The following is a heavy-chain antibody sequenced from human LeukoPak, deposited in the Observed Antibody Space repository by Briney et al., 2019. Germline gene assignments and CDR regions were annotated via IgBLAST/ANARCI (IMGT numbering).Heavy chain of an antibody. Sequence: GASVKVSCKASGYTFTGYDINWVRQATGQGLEWMGWMNPNSGNTGYAQKFQGRVTMTTNTPISTAYMELSSLRSEDTAIYYCARGYSINCSSTSCNHYLNWFDPWGQGTLVTVSS. D-gene: IGHD2-2*01. V-gene: IGHV1-8*01. CDR1: GYTFTGYD. CDR2: MNPNSGNT. J-gene: IGHJ5*02. CDR3: ARGYSINCSSTSCNHYLNWFDP.